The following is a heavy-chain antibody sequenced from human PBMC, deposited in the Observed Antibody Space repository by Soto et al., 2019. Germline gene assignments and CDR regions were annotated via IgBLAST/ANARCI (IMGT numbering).Heavy chain of an antibody. CDR1: GFTFSSYG. V-gene: IGHV3-30*03. D-gene: IGHD2-2*01. J-gene: IGHJ6*02. CDR3: ARDFLVPAAMNLRYSNYGMDV. Sequence: PGGSLRLSCAASGFTFSSYGMHWVRQDPGKGLEWVAVISYDGSNKYYADSVKGRFTISRDNSKNTLYLQMNSLRAEDTAVYYCARDFLVPAAMNLRYSNYGMDVWGQGTTVTVSS. CDR2: ISYDGSNK.